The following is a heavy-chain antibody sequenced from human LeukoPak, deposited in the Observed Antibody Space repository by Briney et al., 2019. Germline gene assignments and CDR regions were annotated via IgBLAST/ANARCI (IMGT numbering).Heavy chain of an antibody. CDR3: ARPRARGRSSWYYFDY. V-gene: IGHV3-33*01. J-gene: IGHJ4*02. CDR2: ICYDGSNK. Sequence: GRSLRLSCAAPGFTFSSYGMHWVRQAPGKGLEWVAVICYDGSNKYYADSVKGRFTISRDNSKNTLYLQMSSLRPEDTAVCYCARPRARGRSSWYYFDYWGQGTLLTVSS. CDR1: GFTFSSYG. D-gene: IGHD6-13*01.